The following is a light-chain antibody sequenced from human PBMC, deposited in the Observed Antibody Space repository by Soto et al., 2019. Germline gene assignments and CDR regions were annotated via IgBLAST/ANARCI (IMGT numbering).Light chain of an antibody. CDR1: QSVSGN. J-gene: IGKJ1*01. CDR2: GAS. CDR3: HQYNNWPRT. V-gene: IGKV3-15*01. Sequence: EIVMTQSPATLSVSPGERATLSCRASQSVSGNLAWYQRKPGQPPRLLIYGASTRATAIPARFSGSGSGTEFTLTISSLQSEDFAVYYCHQYNNWPRTFGQGTKVEIK.